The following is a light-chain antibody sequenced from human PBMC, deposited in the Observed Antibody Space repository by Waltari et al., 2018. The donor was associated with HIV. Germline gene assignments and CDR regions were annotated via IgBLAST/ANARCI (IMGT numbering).Light chain of an antibody. CDR3: AAWSGSLSGVV. Sequence: QSVLTQPPSASGTPGQRVTISCSGSSSNIGSYYVYWYQQLPGTAPKLLIYRNNQRPSGVPDLFSGSKSGTSGSLAISGLRSEDEADYFCAAWSGSLSGVVFGGGTKLTVL. J-gene: IGLJ2*01. V-gene: IGLV1-47*01. CDR1: SSNIGSYY. CDR2: RNN.